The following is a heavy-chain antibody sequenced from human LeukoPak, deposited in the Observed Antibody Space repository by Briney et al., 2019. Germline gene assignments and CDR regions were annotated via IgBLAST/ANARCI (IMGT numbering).Heavy chain of an antibody. CDR3: AIGQGVITWGGADVYDV. V-gene: IGHV1-18*01. J-gene: IGHJ3*01. CDR1: GDTFTNYG. D-gene: IGHD3-16*01. CDR2: FSTYNGDT. Sequence: ASVEVSCKASGDTFTNYGITWVRQAPGQRPEWMGWFSTYNGDTKYAQKLKGRLTLTADTLKTTAYMELRTLISDDTATYYCAIGQGVITWGGADVYDVWGQGTTVIVSS.